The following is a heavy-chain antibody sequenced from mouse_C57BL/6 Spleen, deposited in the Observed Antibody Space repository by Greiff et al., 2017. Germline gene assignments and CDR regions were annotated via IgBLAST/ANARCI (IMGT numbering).Heavy chain of an antibody. Sequence: QVQLQQSGAELMKPGASVKLSCKATGYTFTGYWIEWVKQRPGHGLEWIGKILPGSGSTNYNEKFKGKATFTEDKSSTTVYMELSSLTSEDSDIYYCARAVLSNYNYWGQGTTLTVSS. CDR2: ILPGSGST. CDR1: GYTFTGYW. D-gene: IGHD2-5*01. CDR3: ARAVLSNYNY. J-gene: IGHJ2*01. V-gene: IGHV1-9*01.